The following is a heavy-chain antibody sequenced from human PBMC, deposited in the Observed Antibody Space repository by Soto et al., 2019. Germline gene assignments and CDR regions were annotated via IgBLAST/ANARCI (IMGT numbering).Heavy chain of an antibody. CDR3: AHIVVAGLGYYFDY. Sequence: QITLKESGPPLVKPTQTLTLTCTFSGFSLSSTRMAVGWIRQPPGKALEWLALIYWDDDKRYSPFLKSRLTIPKATSKTQVALTMSHMAPVDTARYYCAHIVVAGLGYYFDYWGQGTLVTVSS. CDR2: IYWDDDK. D-gene: IGHD6-19*01. V-gene: IGHV2-5*02. J-gene: IGHJ4*02. CDR1: GFSLSSTRMA.